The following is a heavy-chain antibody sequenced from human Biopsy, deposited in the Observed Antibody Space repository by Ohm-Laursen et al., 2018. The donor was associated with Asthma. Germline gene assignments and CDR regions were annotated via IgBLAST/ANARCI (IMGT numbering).Heavy chain of an antibody. CDR1: FYTFLLYS. J-gene: IGHJ3*02. D-gene: IGHD3-9*01. CDR2: INSFTCNT. V-gene: IGHV1-3*01. CDR3: ARTYYDFLTGQVNDAFAI. Sequence: SLTFSFTASFYTFLLYSLHFFLHSPFPLLSFLFFINSFTCNTKYSQKFPGRVTISRDTSASTAYMDLSSLRSEDTAVYYCARTYYDFLTGQVNDAFAIWGQGTMVTVSS.